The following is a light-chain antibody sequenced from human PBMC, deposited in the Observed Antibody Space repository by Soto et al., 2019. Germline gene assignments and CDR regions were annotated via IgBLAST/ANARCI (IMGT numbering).Light chain of an antibody. Sequence: MTQSPATLSVSPGERATLSCRASQGVRNNLAWYRHKPGQAPRLLIYDASTRATGVPARFSGSGSGTDFTLTISSLQSEDFAVYFCQQYDNWPPWTFGQGPRVDIK. J-gene: IGKJ1*01. V-gene: IGKV3-15*01. CDR1: QGVRNN. CDR2: DAS. CDR3: QQYDNWPPWT.